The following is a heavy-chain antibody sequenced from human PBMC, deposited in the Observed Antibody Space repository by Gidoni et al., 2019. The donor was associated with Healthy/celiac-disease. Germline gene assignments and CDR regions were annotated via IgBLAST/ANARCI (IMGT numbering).Heavy chain of an antibody. CDR2: ISSSSTI. V-gene: IGHV3-48*02. J-gene: IGHJ4*02. CDR1: GFTFSSYS. D-gene: IGHD1-26*01. Sequence: EVQLVESGGGLVQPGGSLRLSCAASGFTFSSYSMNWVRQAPGKGLEWVSYISSSSTIYYADSVKGRFTISRDNAKNSLYLQMNSLRDEDTAVYYCARDQFSWELLAAWAYYFDYWGQGTLVTVSS. CDR3: ARDQFSWELLAAWAYYFDY.